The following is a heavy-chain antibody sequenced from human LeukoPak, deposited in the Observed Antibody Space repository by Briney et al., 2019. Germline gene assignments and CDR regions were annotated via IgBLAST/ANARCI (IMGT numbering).Heavy chain of an antibody. D-gene: IGHD3-16*01. CDR1: GYTFSGSY. Sequence: ASVKVSCKASGYTFSGSYLHWVRQAPGQGLEWMGWINPNSGGTNYAQKFQGRVTMTRDTSISTAYMELSRLRSDDTAVYYCAIDMSTVVYYYYMDVWGKGTTVTVSS. CDR3: AIDMSTVVYYYYMDV. CDR2: INPNSGGT. V-gene: IGHV1-2*02. J-gene: IGHJ6*03.